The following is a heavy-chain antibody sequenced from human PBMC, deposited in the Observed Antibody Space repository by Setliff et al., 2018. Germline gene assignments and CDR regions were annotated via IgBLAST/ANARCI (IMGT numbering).Heavy chain of an antibody. J-gene: IGHJ5*02. D-gene: IGHD5-18*01. V-gene: IGHV1-46*01. CDR3: ARGGNTYAFNWFDP. CDR2: INPSSGRT. CDR1: GYTFTSHY. Sequence: ASVKVSCKASGYTFTSHYMHWVRQAPGLGLEWMGTINPSSGRTSYAQKFQGRVTMTRDTSTSTVYMDMSSLRSDDTAVYYCARGGNTYAFNWFDPWGQGTLVTVSS.